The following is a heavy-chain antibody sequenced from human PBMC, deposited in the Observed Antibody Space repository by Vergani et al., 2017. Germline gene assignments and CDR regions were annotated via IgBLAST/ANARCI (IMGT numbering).Heavy chain of an antibody. J-gene: IGHJ6*02. CDR3: AKDSYGSGSYLLGGMDV. D-gene: IGHD3-10*01. Sequence: QVQLVESGGGVVQPGRSLRLSCAASGFTFSSYGMHWVRQAPGKGLGWVAVISYDGSNKYYADSVKGRFTISRDNSKNPLYLQMNSLRAEDTAVYYCAKDSYGSGSYLLGGMDVWGQGTTVTVSS. CDR1: GFTFSSYG. V-gene: IGHV3-30*18. CDR2: ISYDGSNK.